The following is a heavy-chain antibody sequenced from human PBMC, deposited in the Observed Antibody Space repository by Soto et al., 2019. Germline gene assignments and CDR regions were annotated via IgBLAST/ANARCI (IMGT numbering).Heavy chain of an antibody. V-gene: IGHV3-30*18. CDR2: ISFDGSNK. J-gene: IGHJ4*02. CDR3: VKERMEQYQVLPFFEY. D-gene: IGHD2-2*01. Sequence: QVQLVESGGGVVQPGRSLRLSCAASGFTFSSYGMHWLRQAPGKGLEGVTVISFDGSNKYYADSVKDRFTISRDNSRNTLYLQMNSLRAEDTAVYYCVKERMEQYQVLPFFEYWGQGTLVTVSS. CDR1: GFTFSSYG.